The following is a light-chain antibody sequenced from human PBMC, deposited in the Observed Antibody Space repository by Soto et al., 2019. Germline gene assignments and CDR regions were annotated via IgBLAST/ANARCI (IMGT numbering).Light chain of an antibody. V-gene: IGLV2-8*01. Sequence: QSALTQPASASGSPGQSVTISCTGTSSDVGGYNYVSWYQQHPGKSPTLIIYEVSERPSGVPDRFSGSKSSNTASLTVSGLQAEDEADYYCSSYAGSNNFVFGTGTKLTAL. CDR3: SSYAGSNNFV. CDR2: EVS. J-gene: IGLJ1*01. CDR1: SSDVGGYNY.